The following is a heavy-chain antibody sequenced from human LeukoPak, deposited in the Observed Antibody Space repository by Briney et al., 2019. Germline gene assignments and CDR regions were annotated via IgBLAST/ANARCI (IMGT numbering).Heavy chain of an antibody. CDR3: ARRRVGAGTGDY. D-gene: IGHD6-13*01. J-gene: IGHJ4*02. CDR2: IDTSGST. Sequence: SETLSLTCTVSGGSISSGSYYWSWIRQPAGKGLEWIGRIDTSGSTNYNPSLKSRVTISVDTSKNQCSLKLSSVTAADTAVYYCARRRVGAGTGDYWGQGTLVTVSS. V-gene: IGHV4-61*02. CDR1: GGSISSGSYY.